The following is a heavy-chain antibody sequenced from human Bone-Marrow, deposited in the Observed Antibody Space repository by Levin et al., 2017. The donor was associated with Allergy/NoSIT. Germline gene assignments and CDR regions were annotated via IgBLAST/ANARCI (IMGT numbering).Heavy chain of an antibody. D-gene: IGHD4/OR15-4a*01. CDR3: TRVPSGTMVLNYGMDV. CDR2: INSDGTST. V-gene: IGHV3-74*01. J-gene: IGHJ6*02. CDR1: GFTLSDYW. Sequence: GGSLRLSCAASGFTLSDYWMHWVRQAPGKGLVWVSRINSDGTSTNYADSVEGRFTISRDNAKNTLSLQMSSLRAEDTAVYYRTRVPSGTMVLNYGMDVWGQGTTVTVSS.